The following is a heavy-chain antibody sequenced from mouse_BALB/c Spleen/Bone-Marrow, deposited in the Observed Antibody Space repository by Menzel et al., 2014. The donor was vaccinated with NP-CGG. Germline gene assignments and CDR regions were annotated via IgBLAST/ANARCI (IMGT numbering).Heavy chain of an antibody. CDR3: ARRWLPYAKDY. CDR1: GYTFTSYI. V-gene: IGHV1-14*01. Sequence: VQLQQSGPELVKPGASVKMSCKASGYTFTSYIMHWMKQKPGQGLEWIGYINPYNDGTKYNEKFKGKATLTSDKSSSTAYMELSSRTSEDSAVYYCARRWLPYAKDYWGQGTSVTVPS. CDR2: INPYNDGT. J-gene: IGHJ4*01. D-gene: IGHD2-3*01.